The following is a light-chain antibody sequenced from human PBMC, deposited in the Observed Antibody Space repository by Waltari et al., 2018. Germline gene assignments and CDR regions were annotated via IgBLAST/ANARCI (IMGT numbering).Light chain of an antibody. CDR1: QSVRNF. Sequence: DIQMTQSPSSLSASVGDRVTITCRASQSVRNFLNWYQQEPGKAPKLLIYATSSLQTGVPSRFSGSGSGTDFTLSISSPQPEDFAIYFCQQGYMTPRTFGQGTKVEIK. J-gene: IGKJ1*01. V-gene: IGKV1-39*01. CDR2: ATS. CDR3: QQGYMTPRT.